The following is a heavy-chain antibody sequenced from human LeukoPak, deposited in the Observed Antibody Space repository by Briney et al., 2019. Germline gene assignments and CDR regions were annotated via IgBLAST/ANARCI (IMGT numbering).Heavy chain of an antibody. D-gene: IGHD3-3*01. J-gene: IGHJ4*02. CDR3: VRAVGGNDGRTFGY. V-gene: IGHV3-74*01. CDR1: GFTFSSYW. CDR2: VSSDGSIT. Sequence: GGSLRLSCAASGFTFSSYWMHWVRQAPGKELVWVSRVSSDGSITDYTDSVKGRFTISRDNAKNTLYLQMNSLRAEDTAMYYCVRAVGGNDGRTFGYWAQGTLVTVS.